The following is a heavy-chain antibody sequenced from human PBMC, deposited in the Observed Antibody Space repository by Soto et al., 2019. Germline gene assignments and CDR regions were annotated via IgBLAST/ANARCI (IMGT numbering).Heavy chain of an antibody. CDR2: INWNSDTI. V-gene: IGHV3-9*01. J-gene: IGHJ4*02. D-gene: IGHD3-22*01. CDR3: AMSNSNDLYYHFES. Sequence: GGSLRLSCAASGFTFDDYAMHWVRQAPGKGLEWVSGINWNSDTIGYADSVKGRFTVSRDNAKGSLLLQMSSLRAEDTAVYFCAMSNSNDLYYHFESWGQGTPVTVSS. CDR1: GFTFDDYA.